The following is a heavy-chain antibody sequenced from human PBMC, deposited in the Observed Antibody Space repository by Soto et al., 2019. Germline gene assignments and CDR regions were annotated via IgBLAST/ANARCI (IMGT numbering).Heavy chain of an antibody. CDR2: INWNSDTI. V-gene: IGHV3-9*01. J-gene: IGHJ4*02. D-gene: IGHD3-22*01. CDR3: AMSNSNDLYYHFES. Sequence: GGSLRLSCAASGFTFDDYAMHWVRQAPGKGLEWVSGINWNSDTIGYADSVKGRFTVSRDNAKGSLLLQMSSLRAEDTAVYFCAMSNSNDLYYHFESWGQGTPVTVSS. CDR1: GFTFDDYA.